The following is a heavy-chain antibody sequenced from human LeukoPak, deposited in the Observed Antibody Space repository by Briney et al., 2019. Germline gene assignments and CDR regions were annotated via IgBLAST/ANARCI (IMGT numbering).Heavy chain of an antibody. CDR1: GVTFSSYG. CDR2: IRYDGSNK. J-gene: IGHJ5*02. CDR3: AKGYWSGYSFDNWFDP. D-gene: IGHD3-3*01. V-gene: IGHV3-30*02. Sequence: GGSLRLSCAASGVTFSSYGMHWVRQAPGKGLEWVAFIRYDGSNKYYADYVKGRFTISRDNSKNTLYLQMNSLRAEDTAVYYCAKGYWSGYSFDNWFDPWGQGTLVTVSS.